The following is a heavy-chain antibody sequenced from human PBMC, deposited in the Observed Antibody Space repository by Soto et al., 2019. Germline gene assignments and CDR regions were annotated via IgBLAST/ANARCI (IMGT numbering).Heavy chain of an antibody. J-gene: IGHJ4*02. CDR2: INPKSGGT. CDR1: GYTLTDYY. Sequence: QVQLVQSGAEVKKPGASVKVSCKASGYTLTDYYMHWVRQAPGQGLEWMGWINPKSGGTNSAQKFQGRVTMTRDTSISTAYMELSRLSSDDTAVYYCARDRNEIATVLDYWGQGTLVTVSS. V-gene: IGHV1-2*02. CDR3: ARDRNEIATVLDY. D-gene: IGHD2-21*01.